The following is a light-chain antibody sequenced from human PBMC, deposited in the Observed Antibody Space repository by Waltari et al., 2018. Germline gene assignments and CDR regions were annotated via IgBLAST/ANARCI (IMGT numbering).Light chain of an antibody. J-gene: IGLJ1*01. Sequence: SALTQPPSVSGAPGQSVTILCPGPGSDIGGYYYVPWYHQHPDKVPKLIIFDVAKRPSGVPDRFSGSKSGNTASLTISGLQAEDEADYYCCSYAGSYTFVFGVGTKVSVV. CDR3: CSYAGSYTFV. CDR2: DVA. V-gene: IGLV2-11*01. CDR1: GSDIGGYYY.